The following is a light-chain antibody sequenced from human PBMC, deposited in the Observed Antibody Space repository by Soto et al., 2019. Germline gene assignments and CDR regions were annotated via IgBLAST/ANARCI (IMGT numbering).Light chain of an antibody. CDR2: EVS. CDR3: TSFTSSSTWV. CDR1: SSDVGCYNY. V-gene: IGLV2-14*03. Sequence: QSALTQPASVSGSPGQSITISCTGTSSDVGCYNYVSWFQQHPGKAPKLKIYEVSNRPSGVSNRFSGSKSGYTASLTISELQAEDEADYYCTSFTSSSTWVFGGGTKVTVL. J-gene: IGLJ3*02.